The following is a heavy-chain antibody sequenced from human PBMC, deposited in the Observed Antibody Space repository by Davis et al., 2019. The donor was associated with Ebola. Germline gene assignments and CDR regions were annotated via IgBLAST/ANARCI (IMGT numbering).Heavy chain of an antibody. D-gene: IGHD4-11*01. CDR2: LYRGGST. J-gene: IGHJ4*02. V-gene: IGHV3-53*01. Sequence: GGSLRLSCAASGFTVSSNYMSWVRQAPGKGLEWVSLLYRGGSTYYADSVMGRFTISRDNAKNSLYLQMNSLRAEDTAVYYCARDSYSNYFDYWGQGTLVTVSS. CDR1: GFTVSSNY. CDR3: ARDSYSNYFDY.